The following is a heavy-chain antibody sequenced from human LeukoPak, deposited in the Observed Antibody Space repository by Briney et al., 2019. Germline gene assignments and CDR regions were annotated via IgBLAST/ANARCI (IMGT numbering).Heavy chain of an antibody. CDR2: INHSGST. CDR1: GGSFSGYY. CDR3: ARAGFEDDSGFDP. D-gene: IGHD2-15*01. J-gene: IGHJ5*02. Sequence: SETLSLTCAVYGGSFSGYYWSWIRQPPGKGLEWIGEINHSGSTNYNPSLKSRVTISVDKSKNQFSLKLSSVTAADTAVYYCARAGFEDDSGFDPWGQGTLVTVSS. V-gene: IGHV4-34*01.